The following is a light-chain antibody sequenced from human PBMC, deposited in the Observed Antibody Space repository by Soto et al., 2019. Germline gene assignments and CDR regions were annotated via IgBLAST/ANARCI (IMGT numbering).Light chain of an antibody. J-gene: IGKJ4*01. CDR2: LGS. CDR1: QSLLHITGETF. V-gene: IGKV2-28*01. Sequence: VVMTQTPLSLSVVPGQPASISCKSSQSLLHITGETFLFWYLQKPGQSPQLLIYLGSNRASGVPDRFSGSGSGTDFTLKISRVEAEDVGTYYCMQATQFPLTFGGGTKVDIK. CDR3: MQATQFPLT.